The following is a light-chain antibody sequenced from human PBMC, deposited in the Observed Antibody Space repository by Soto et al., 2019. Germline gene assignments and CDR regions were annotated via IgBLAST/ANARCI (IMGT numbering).Light chain of an antibody. CDR1: QTITSW. Sequence: DIQMTQSPSTLSASVGDRVTITCRASQTITSWLAWYQQKPGKVPNLLISDASALQSGVPSRFSGSGSGTEFTLTISSLQPDDFATYYCQQYNSYPLTFGGGTKEDIK. V-gene: IGKV1-5*01. CDR3: QQYNSYPLT. J-gene: IGKJ4*01. CDR2: DAS.